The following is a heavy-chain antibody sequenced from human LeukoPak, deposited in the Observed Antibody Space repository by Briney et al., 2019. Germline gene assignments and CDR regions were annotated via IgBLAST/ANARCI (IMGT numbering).Heavy chain of an antibody. CDR3: ARDRLLWFGELFDH. CDR1: GFTFSSYA. Sequence: GGSLRLSCAASGFTFSSYAVHWVRQAPGRGLEWVALISYDGGNKYYADSVKGRYTISRDNSKSTLYLQMNSLTAEDTAVYYCARDRLLWFGELFDHWGQGTLVTVSS. V-gene: IGHV3-30-3*01. CDR2: ISYDGGNK. J-gene: IGHJ4*02. D-gene: IGHD3-10*01.